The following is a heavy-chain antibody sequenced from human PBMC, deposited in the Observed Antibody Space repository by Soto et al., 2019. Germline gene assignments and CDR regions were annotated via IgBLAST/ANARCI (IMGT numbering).Heavy chain of an antibody. Sequence: ASVKVSCKASGYTFTSYGISWVRQAPGQGLEWMGWISAYNGNTKYAQKLQGRVTMTTDTSTSTAYMEMRSLRSEDTSVYYCARYYYGSGSYYGFDYWGQGTLVTVSS. CDR2: ISAYNGNT. J-gene: IGHJ4*02. V-gene: IGHV1-18*01. CDR3: ARYYYGSGSYYGFDY. D-gene: IGHD3-10*01. CDR1: GYTFTSYG.